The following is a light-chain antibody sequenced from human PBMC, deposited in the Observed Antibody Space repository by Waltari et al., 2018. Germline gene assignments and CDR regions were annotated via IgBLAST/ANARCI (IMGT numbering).Light chain of an antibody. J-gene: IGLJ3*02. CDR2: GKD. CDR3: SARNGRANQVV. Sequence: SSELTQDPAVSVALGPTVRITCQGDSLRTSYASWYQLKPGQAPVLVIYGKDKRPSGIPDRISGYRSGATSSLTITGAQAEDEADYYCSARNGRANQVVFAGGTKVTVL. V-gene: IGLV3-19*01. CDR1: SLRTSY.